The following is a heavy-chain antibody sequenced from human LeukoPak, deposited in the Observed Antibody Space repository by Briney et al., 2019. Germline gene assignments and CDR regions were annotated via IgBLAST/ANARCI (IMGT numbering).Heavy chain of an antibody. CDR1: GGSFSGYY. J-gene: IGHJ4*02. D-gene: IGHD3-16*01. CDR2: INHSGST. Sequence: NPSETLSLTCAVYGGSFSGYYWSWIRQPPGKGLEWIGEINHSGSTNYNPSLKSRVTISVDTSKNQFSLKLSSVTAADTAVYYCASSRRGGWSRGNYFDYWGQGTLVTVSS. V-gene: IGHV4-34*01. CDR3: ASSRRGGWSRGNYFDY.